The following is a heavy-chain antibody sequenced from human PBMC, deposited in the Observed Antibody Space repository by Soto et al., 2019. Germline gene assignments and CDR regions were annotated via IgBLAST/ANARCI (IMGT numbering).Heavy chain of an antibody. J-gene: IGHJ6*03. D-gene: IGHD5-12*01. CDR2: IDYSGNI. V-gene: IGHV4-39*07. CDR1: GGSITSSGSA. Sequence: SETLSLTCNASGGSITSSGSAWGWIRQSPGKGLEWIGSIDYSGNINYIPSLKSRVTISVDTSKNQFSLKLSSVTAADTAVYYCARLLPVLGGYAFYYYYMDVLGKGTTVTVSS. CDR3: ARLLPVLGGYAFYYYYMDV.